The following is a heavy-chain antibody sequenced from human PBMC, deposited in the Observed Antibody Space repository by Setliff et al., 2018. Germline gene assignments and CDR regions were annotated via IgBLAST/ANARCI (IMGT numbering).Heavy chain of an antibody. Sequence: GGSLRLSCAASGFTFSRWAMHWVRQAPGKGLEWVSYINSGGTKIYYADSVEGRFTISRDNGENSLFLQMNSVRGEDTAIYYCARSINGYQQRYDIWGQGALVTVSS. CDR3: ARSINGYQQRYDI. D-gene: IGHD3-22*01. CDR1: GFTFSRWA. J-gene: IGHJ4*02. V-gene: IGHV3-48*03. CDR2: INSGGTKI.